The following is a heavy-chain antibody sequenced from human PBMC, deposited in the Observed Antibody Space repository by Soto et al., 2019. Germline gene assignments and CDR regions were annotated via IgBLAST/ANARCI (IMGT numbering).Heavy chain of an antibody. J-gene: IGHJ4*02. D-gene: IGHD5-18*01. V-gene: IGHV1-3*01. CDR1: GYTFTSYA. CDR3: ASSYGYSLGSGNNFDY. CDR2: INAGNGNT. Sequence: ASVKVSCKASGYTFTSYAMHWVRQAPGQRLEWMGWINAGNGNTKYSQKFQGRVTITRDTSASTAYMELSSLRSEDTAVYYCASSYGYSLGSGNNFDYWGQGTPVTVSS.